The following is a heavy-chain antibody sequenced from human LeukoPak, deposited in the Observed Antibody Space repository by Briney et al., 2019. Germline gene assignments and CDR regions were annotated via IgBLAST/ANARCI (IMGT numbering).Heavy chain of an antibody. J-gene: IGHJ4*02. CDR1: GYTFTGYY. CDR2: INPNSGGT. V-gene: IGHV1-2*02. Sequence: GASVKVSCKASGYTFTGYYMHWGRQGPGQGLEWMGWINPNSGGTNYAQKFQGRVTMTRDTSISTAYMELSRLRSDDTAVYYCARGSNALTSPLYFDYWGQGTLVTVSS. D-gene: IGHD4/OR15-4a*01. CDR3: ARGSNALTSPLYFDY.